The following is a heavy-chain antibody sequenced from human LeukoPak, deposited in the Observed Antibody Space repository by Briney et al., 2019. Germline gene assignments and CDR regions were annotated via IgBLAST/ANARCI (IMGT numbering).Heavy chain of an antibody. CDR3: AKDRYGSVASTSGVY. D-gene: IGHD6-19*01. V-gene: IGHV3-23*01. J-gene: IGHJ4*02. Sequence: GGSLRLSCAASGFTFSGYAMSWVRQAPGKGLEWVSVISGIGGITYYSDSVKGRFTISRDNSKNTLYLQMNSLRPDDTAVYYCAKDRYGSVASTSGVYWGQGTLVTVSS. CDR2: ISGIGGIT. CDR1: GFTFSGYA.